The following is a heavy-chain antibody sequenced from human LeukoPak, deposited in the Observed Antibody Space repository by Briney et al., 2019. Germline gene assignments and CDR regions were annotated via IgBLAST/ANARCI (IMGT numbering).Heavy chain of an antibody. J-gene: IGHJ4*02. CDR2: INPSGGST. D-gene: IGHD6-19*01. CDR1: GYTSTSCY. CDR3: ARDHDSGWHDY. Sequence: ASVKVSCKASGYTSTSCYMHWVRQAPGQGLEWMGIINPSGGSTSYAQKFQGRVTMTTDTSTSTAYMELRSLRSDDTAVYYCARDHDSGWHDYWGQGTLVTVSS. V-gene: IGHV1-46*01.